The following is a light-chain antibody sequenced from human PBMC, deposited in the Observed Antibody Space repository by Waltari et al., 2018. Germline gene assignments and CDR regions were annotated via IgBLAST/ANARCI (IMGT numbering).Light chain of an antibody. J-gene: IGLJ3*02. Sequence: QSALTQPPSASGSPGQSVTISCTGTSSDVGGYNYVSWYQQHPGKAPKPIIYDVFKRPSGVPARFSGSKSGNTASLTVSGLQAEDEAEYYCGSFAGSNTVFGGGTKLTVL. CDR3: GSFAGSNTV. CDR1: SSDVGGYNY. CDR2: DVF. V-gene: IGLV2-8*01.